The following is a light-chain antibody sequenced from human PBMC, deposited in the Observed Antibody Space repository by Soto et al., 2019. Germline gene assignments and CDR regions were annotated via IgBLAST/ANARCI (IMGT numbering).Light chain of an antibody. V-gene: IGKV1-27*01. J-gene: IGKJ4*01. Sequence: DIQVTQSPSSLSASVGDRVTITCRASQAISNSLAWYQQKPGKVPKLLIYAASTLRSGVPSRFSGSGSGTDFTLTISGLQTEDVASYYCQKYNSAPLTVGGGT. CDR1: QAISNS. CDR2: AAS. CDR3: QKYNSAPLT.